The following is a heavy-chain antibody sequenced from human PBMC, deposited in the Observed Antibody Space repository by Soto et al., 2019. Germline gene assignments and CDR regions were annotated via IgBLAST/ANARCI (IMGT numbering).Heavy chain of an antibody. CDR2: IHNSGST. V-gene: IGHV4-31*01. Sequence: SQTLSVTCSVSRGSSTSRCYYWSLIRQHPVTGLDWIGDIHNSGSTHYNPSLKSLVSILLDTSNNQFCLKLTSVTAADTAVYYCARYKSDIEMPRLYYFAYWGQGTVVTVSS. CDR1: RGSSTSRCYY. D-gene: IGHD5-12*01. J-gene: IGHJ4*02. CDR3: ARYKSDIEMPRLYYFAY.